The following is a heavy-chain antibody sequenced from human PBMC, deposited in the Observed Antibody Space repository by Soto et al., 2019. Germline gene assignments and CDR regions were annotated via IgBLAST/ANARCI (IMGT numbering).Heavy chain of an antibody. J-gene: IGHJ5*02. CDR2: INSDGSST. CDR1: GFSFSSYW. CDR3: ARDGPPFWSAYTEPNWFDP. D-gene: IGHD3-3*01. Sequence: GGSLRLSCAASGFSFSSYWMHWVRQAPGKGLVWVSRINSDGSSTAYADSVQGRYTISRDNAKNTLYLQMNSLRAEDTAVYYCARDGPPFWSAYTEPNWFDPWGQGTLVTVSS. V-gene: IGHV3-74*01.